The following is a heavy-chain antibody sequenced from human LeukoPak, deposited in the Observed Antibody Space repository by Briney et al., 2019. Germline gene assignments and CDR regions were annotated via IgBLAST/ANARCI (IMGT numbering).Heavy chain of an antibody. J-gene: IGHJ2*01. CDR2: INQDGSEK. CDR3: ASKGYSSSWYLTRDWYFDL. Sequence: RGSLRLSCAASGFTFSSYWMSWVRQAPGKGLEWVANINQDGSEKYYVDSVKGRFTISRDNAKNSLYLQMNSLRAEDTAVYYCASKGYSSSWYLTRDWYFDLWGRGTLVTVSS. CDR1: GFTFSSYW. V-gene: IGHV3-7*01. D-gene: IGHD6-13*01.